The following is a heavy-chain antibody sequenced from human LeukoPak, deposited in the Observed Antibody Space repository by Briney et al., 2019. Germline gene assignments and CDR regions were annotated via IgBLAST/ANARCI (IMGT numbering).Heavy chain of an antibody. CDR1: GYSLRPSARG. CDR2: IGWDDDK. J-gene: IGHJ4*02. D-gene: IGHD6-13*01. Sequence: SGPPLVNPTQTFTLTCTFCGYSLRPSARGGSGIRQPPRKAREWLARIGWDDDKYYSTSLRTRVSISKDTSKEQVVLTMTNMDPGDTATYYYARLIAASSYFDYWGQGMLVTVSS. V-gene: IGHV2-70*11. CDR3: ARLIAASSYFDY.